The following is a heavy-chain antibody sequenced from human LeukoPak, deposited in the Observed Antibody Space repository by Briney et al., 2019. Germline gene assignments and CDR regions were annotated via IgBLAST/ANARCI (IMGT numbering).Heavy chain of an antibody. Sequence: GGSLTLACAASGFTFSSYAMSWVRQAPGKGLEWVSAISISGENTYYADSVKGRFTISRDTSRNTLYLQMHSLRAEDTAVYYCARLISTSSSRFSDYWGQGTLVTVSS. J-gene: IGHJ4*02. CDR3: ARLISTSSSRFSDY. V-gene: IGHV3-23*01. CDR2: ISISGENT. CDR1: GFTFSSYA. D-gene: IGHD6-6*01.